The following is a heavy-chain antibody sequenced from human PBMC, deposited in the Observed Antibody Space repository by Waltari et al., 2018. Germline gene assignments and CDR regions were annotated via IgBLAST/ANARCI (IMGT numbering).Heavy chain of an antibody. V-gene: IGHV1-2*06. D-gene: IGHD2-15*01. CDR2: INPNSGGT. J-gene: IGHJ2*01. CDR1: GYSFTGYY. CDR3: ARDCDVCRRRSNFEL. Sequence: QVQLVHSGAEATKPGASVQVSCKASGYSFTGYYIHWFRQDPVKGLEWMGRINPNSGGTNDAQKFQSRVTMTRDTSISTAYMELSRLRSDDTAVYYCARDCDVCRRRSNFELWGRGTLVTVSS.